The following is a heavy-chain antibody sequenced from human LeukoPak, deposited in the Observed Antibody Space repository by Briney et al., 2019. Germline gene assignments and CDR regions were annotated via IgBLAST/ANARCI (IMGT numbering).Heavy chain of an antibody. D-gene: IGHD3-22*01. CDR1: GGTFRSYA. V-gene: IGHV1-18*01. CDR3: ARSDYYDSSGYFDY. J-gene: IGHJ4*02. Sequence: ASVKVSCKASGGTFRSYAISWVRQAPGQGLEWMGWISGYNGNTNYAQKLQGRVTMTTDTSTSTAYLELRSLRSDDTAVYYCARSDYYDSSGYFDYWGQGTLVTVSS. CDR2: ISGYNGNT.